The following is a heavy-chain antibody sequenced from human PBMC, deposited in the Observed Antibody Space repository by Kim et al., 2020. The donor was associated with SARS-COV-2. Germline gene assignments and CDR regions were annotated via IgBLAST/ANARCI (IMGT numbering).Heavy chain of an antibody. CDR3: ARDGSTRSGSYYSDF. CDR2: INVSNGKR. V-gene: IGHV1-3*01. CDR1: GYTFTNNT. J-gene: IGHJ4*02. D-gene: IGHD1-26*01. Sequence: ASVKVSCKASGYTFTNNTLHWVRQAPGQGLEWMGWINVSNGKRKYLQKVQDRLIITTDTPTTTAYMELTSLTSRDTAVYYCARDGSTRSGSYYSDFWGQG.